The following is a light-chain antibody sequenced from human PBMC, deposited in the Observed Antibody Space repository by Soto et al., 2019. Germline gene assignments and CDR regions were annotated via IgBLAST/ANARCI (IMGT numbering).Light chain of an antibody. V-gene: IGKV3D-15*01. CDR1: PSIDRN. J-gene: IGKJ1*01. CDR2: GAS. CDR3: QQYDDWLGT. Sequence: EIVMTQSPATLSVSPGARATLSCRASPSIDRNLAWYQQTPGQAPRLLNYGASTRATGIPARFSGSGSGTEFTLTSSSLQSEDFAVYYCQQYDDWLGTFGQGTKVEVK.